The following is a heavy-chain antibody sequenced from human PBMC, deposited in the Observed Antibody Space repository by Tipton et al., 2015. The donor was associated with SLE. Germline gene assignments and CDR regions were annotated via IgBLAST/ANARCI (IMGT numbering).Heavy chain of an antibody. Sequence: SLTCAVYGGSFSGYYWSWIRQPQGKGLEWIGEINHRGNTNYNPSLKSRVTISVDTSKNQFSLTLSSVTAADTAVYYCARAGATSRHYYFYIDVWGKGTTVTVSS. J-gene: IGHJ6*03. V-gene: IGHV4-34*01. CDR3: ARAGATSRHYYFYIDV. D-gene: IGHD1-26*01. CDR2: INHRGNT. CDR1: GGSFSGYY.